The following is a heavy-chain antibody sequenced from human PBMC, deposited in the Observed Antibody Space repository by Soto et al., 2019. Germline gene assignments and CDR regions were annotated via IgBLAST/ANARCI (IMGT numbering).Heavy chain of an antibody. CDR3: GRGGGIAVAGTHLDY. CDR1: GFTFSSYA. CDR2: IGGSGAGT. D-gene: IGHD6-19*01. V-gene: IGHV3-23*01. J-gene: IGHJ4*02. Sequence: EVQLLESGGGLVQPGGSLRLSCAASGFTFSSYAMSWVRQAPGKGLEWVSGIGGSGAGTNYADSVKGRFTISRNNSKNTLFRKVSSLRAETRPVYYCGRGGGIAVAGTHLDYWGQGTLVTVSS.